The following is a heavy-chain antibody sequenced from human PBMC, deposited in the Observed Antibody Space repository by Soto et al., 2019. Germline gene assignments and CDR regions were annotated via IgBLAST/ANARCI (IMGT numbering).Heavy chain of an antibody. V-gene: IGHV3-48*01. CDR2: ISSSSSTI. J-gene: IGHJ6*03. D-gene: IGHD3-3*01. Sequence: GGSLRLSCAASGFTFSSYSMNRVRQAPGKGLEWVSYISSSSSTIYYADSVKGRFTISRDNAKNSLYLQMNSLRAEDTAVYYCAREEAYYDFSAQGYYYYMDVWGKGTTVTVS. CDR1: GFTFSSYS. CDR3: AREEAYYDFSAQGYYYYMDV.